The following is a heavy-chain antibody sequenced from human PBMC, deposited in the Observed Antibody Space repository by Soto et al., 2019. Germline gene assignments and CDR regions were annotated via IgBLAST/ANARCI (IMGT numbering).Heavy chain of an antibody. CDR1: GYSFVSHG. CDR2: IGPYKGGT. Sequence: QIHLVQSGPEVKKPGASVRLSCKASGYSFVSHGISWVRQAPGQGLEWMAWIGPYKGGTKYAQRLQGKDTVTTDTHTSSVYMDLQNLGTDNTAVYYCARGVQHWGKYATGEFDYWGKGTLVDVSS. J-gene: IGHJ4*02. D-gene: IGHD3-16*01. CDR3: ARGVQHWGKYATGEFDY. V-gene: IGHV1-18*01.